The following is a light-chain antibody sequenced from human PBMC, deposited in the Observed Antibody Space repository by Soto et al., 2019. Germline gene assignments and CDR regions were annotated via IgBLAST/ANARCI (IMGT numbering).Light chain of an antibody. J-gene: IGKJ4*01. Sequence: DIQLTQSPSFLSASVGDRVTITCRASQGISTYLAWYQQKPGIAPKLLIYAASTLQSGVPSRFSGSGSGTEFTLTLSSLQPEDFATYYCQQLNAYPLTFGGGTKVEI. CDR1: QGISTY. V-gene: IGKV1-9*01. CDR3: QQLNAYPLT. CDR2: AAS.